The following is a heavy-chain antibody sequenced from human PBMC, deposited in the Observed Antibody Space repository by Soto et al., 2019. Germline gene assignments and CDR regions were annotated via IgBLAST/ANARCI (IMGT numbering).Heavy chain of an antibody. Sequence: GGSLRLSCAASGFTFSSYGMHWVRQAPGKGLEWVAVISYDGSNKYYADSVKGRFTISRDNSKNTLYLQMNSLRAEDTAVYYCAKVPLDILTGYLDDWGQGTLVTVSS. CDR1: GFTFSSYG. D-gene: IGHD3-9*01. J-gene: IGHJ4*02. CDR2: ISYDGSNK. CDR3: AKVPLDILTGYLDD. V-gene: IGHV3-30*18.